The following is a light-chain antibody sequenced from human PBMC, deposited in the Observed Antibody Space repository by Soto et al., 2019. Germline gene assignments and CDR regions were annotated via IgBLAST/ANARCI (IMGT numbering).Light chain of an antibody. V-gene: IGKV1-27*01. CDR3: QKYNTARWT. CDR2: AAS. Sequence: DIQMTQSPSSLSASVGDTVTITCRASQGISSSLAWYQQKAGKVPDLLIYAASTLQSGVPSHFSGSGSGTDFTLTISSLQPEDVATYYCQKYNTARWTFGQGTKVEIK. CDR1: QGISSS. J-gene: IGKJ1*01.